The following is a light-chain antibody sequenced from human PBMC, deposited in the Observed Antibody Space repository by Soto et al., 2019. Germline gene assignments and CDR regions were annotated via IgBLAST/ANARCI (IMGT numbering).Light chain of an antibody. Sequence: DIQMTQSPSSLSASVGDRVTITCRASQSISNYLNWYQQKPGKAPKLLIYAASSLQSGVPSRFSGRGSGTDFTLTISSPQPEDLATYYCQQSFSTPPLTFGGGTKVEIK. J-gene: IGKJ4*01. V-gene: IGKV1-39*01. CDR2: AAS. CDR1: QSISNY. CDR3: QQSFSTPPLT.